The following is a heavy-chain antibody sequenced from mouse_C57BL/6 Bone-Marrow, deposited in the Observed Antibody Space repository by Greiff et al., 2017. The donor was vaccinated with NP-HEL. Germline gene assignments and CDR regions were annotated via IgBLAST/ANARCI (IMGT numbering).Heavy chain of an antibody. CDR3: ARGGVITTVVAPFDV. V-gene: IGHV1-63*01. J-gene: IGHJ1*03. CDR1: GYTFTNYW. D-gene: IGHD1-1*01. CDR2: IYPGGGYT. Sequence: QVQLKESGAELVRPGTSVKMSCKASGYTFTNYWIGWAKQRPGHGLEWIGDIYPGGGYTNYNEKFKGKATLTADKSSSTAYMQFSSLTSEDSAIYYCARGGVITTVVAPFDVWGTGTTVTVSS.